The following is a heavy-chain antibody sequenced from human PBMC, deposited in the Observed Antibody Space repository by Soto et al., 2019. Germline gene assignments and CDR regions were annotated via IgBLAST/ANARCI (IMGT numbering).Heavy chain of an antibody. CDR2: IYSGGST. V-gene: IGHV3-53*04. J-gene: IGHJ6*03. D-gene: IGHD3-10*01. CDR1: GFTVSSNY. Sequence: EVQLVESGGGLVQPGGSLRLSCAASGFTVSSNYMSWVRQAPGKGLEWVSVIYSGGSTYYADSVKGRFTISRHNSKNTLYLQMNSLRAEVTAVYYCARGGYYGSGSYDYYYYMDVWGKGTTVTVSS. CDR3: ARGGYYGSGSYDYYYYMDV.